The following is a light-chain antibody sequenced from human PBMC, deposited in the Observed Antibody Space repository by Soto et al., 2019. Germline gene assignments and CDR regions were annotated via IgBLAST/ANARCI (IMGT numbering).Light chain of an antibody. J-gene: IGKJ5*01. Sequence: EIVMTQAPATLSVSPGERATLSCRSSESVGSKVAWYQQKPGQAPRVLIYGASIRATGIPVRFSGSGSGTAFTLTISRLQSEDFALYYCQDHDNWPLITFGQGDRLEIK. CDR2: GAS. CDR3: QDHDNWPLIT. V-gene: IGKV3-15*01. CDR1: ESVGSK.